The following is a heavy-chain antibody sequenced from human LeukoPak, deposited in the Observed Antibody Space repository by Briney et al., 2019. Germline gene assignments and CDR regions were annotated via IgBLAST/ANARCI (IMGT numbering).Heavy chain of an antibody. D-gene: IGHD3-22*01. CDR3: ARDYYYDSSGYYTTGPDAFDI. CDR1: GGTLSSYA. Sequence: SVKVSCKASGGTLSSYAISWVRQAHGQGLEWMGKIIPILGIANYAQKFQGRVTITADKSTSTAYMELSSLRSEDTAVYYCARDYYYDSSGYYTTGPDAFDIWGQGTMVTVSS. CDR2: IIPILGIA. V-gene: IGHV1-69*04. J-gene: IGHJ3*02.